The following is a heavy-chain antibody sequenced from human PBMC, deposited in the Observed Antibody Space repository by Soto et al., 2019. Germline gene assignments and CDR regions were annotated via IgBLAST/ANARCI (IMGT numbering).Heavy chain of an antibody. Sequence: GGSLRLSCAASGFTFSNYWMSWVRQAPGKGLEWVANIKGDGSSSNYVDSVKGRFTISRDNAKNSLYLQMNSLRVEDTAVYYCAWDLGWYRGDYWSQGTLVTVSS. V-gene: IGHV3-7*04. CDR2: IKGDGSSS. D-gene: IGHD6-19*01. J-gene: IGHJ4*02. CDR3: AWDLGWYRGDY. CDR1: GFTFSNYW.